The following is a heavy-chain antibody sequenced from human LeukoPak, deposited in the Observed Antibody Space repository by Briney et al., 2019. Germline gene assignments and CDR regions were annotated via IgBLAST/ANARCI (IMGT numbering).Heavy chain of an antibody. CDR2: INRDGSQK. D-gene: IGHD6-19*01. J-gene: IGHJ4*02. CDR3: ARKGYSSGSPFDY. CDR1: GFTVSSNY. V-gene: IGHV3-7*03. Sequence: GGSLRLSCAASGFTVSSNYMSWVRQAPGKGLEWVANINRDGSQKNHVDSVKGRFTISRDNAKNSLNLQMNSLTAEDTAVYYCARKGYSSGSPFDYWGQGTLVTVSS.